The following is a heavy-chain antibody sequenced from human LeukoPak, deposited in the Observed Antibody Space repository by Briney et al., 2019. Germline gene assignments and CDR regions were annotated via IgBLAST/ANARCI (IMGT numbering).Heavy chain of an antibody. CDR2: IYHSGST. J-gene: IGHJ4*02. CDR3: ARPKYSSSWYFDY. Sequence: PSETLSLTCTVSGYSISSGYYWGWIRQPPGKGLEWIGSIYHSGSTNYNPSLKSRVTISVDTSKNQFSLKLSSVTAADTAFYYCARPKYSSSWYFDYWGQGTLVTVSS. CDR1: GYSISSGYY. V-gene: IGHV4-38-2*02. D-gene: IGHD6-13*01.